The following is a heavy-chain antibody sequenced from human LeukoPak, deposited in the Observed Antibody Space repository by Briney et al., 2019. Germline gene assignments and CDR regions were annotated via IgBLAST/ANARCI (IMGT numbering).Heavy chain of an antibody. CDR1: GFTFSSYW. V-gene: IGHV3-74*01. CDR2: INSDGSST. D-gene: IGHD2-8*01. CDR3: ARDLGGYCTNGVCYLRSPLDY. Sequence: GGSLRLSCAASGFTFSSYWMRWVRQAPGKGLVWVSRINSDGSSTSYADSVKGRFTISRDNAKNTLYLQMNGLRAEDTAVYYCARDLGGYCTNGVCYLRSPLDYWGQGTLVTVSS. J-gene: IGHJ4*02.